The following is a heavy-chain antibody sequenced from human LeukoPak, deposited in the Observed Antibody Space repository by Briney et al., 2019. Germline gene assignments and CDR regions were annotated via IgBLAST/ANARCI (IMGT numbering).Heavy chain of an antibody. CDR2: IYYSGST. V-gene: IGHV4-59*08. J-gene: IGHJ5*02. Sequence: SETLSLTCTVSGGSISSYYWSWIRQPPGKGLEWIGYIYYSGSTNYNPSLKSRVTISVDTSKNQFSLKLSFVTAADTAVYYCARHPGYSYGLNWFDPWGQGTLVTVSS. CDR3: ARHPGYSYGLNWFDP. CDR1: GGSISSYY. D-gene: IGHD5-18*01.